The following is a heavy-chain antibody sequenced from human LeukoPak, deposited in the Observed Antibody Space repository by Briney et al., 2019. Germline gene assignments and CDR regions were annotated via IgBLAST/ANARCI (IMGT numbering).Heavy chain of an antibody. J-gene: IGHJ4*02. Sequence: SVKVSCKASGFTFTSSAMQWVRQARGQRLEWIGWIVVGSGKTIYARKFQDRVTMTEDTSTDTAYMDLSSLRSEDTAVYYCVTAPVESFGAGEKWGPGTLVTVSS. CDR1: GFTFTSSA. V-gene: IGHV1-58*02. CDR3: VTAPVESFGAGEK. CDR2: IVVGSGKT. D-gene: IGHD3-3*01.